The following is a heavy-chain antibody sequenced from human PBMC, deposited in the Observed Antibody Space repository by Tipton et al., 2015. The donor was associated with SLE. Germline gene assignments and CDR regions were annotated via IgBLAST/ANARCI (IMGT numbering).Heavy chain of an antibody. CDR3: ARGSQGGSYSFDY. D-gene: IGHD1-26*01. CDR1: GYSFTNYW. CDR2: IYVGDSYT. Sequence: QLVQSGAEVKKPGESLRISCKGSGYSFTNYWIVWVRQMPGKGLEWMGSIYVGDSYTTYSPSFQGQATISADKSINTAYLQWSSLKASDTAMYYCARGSQGGSYSFDYWGQGTLVTVPS. V-gene: IGHV5-51*01. J-gene: IGHJ4*02.